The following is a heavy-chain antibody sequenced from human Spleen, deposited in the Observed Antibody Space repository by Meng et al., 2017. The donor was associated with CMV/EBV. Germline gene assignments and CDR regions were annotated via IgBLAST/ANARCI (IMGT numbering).Heavy chain of an antibody. CDR1: GFTLRSFG. Sequence: GESLKISCAASGFTLRSFGMHWVRQAPGKGLEWVAFIRFDGTNKYYADSVKGRFTISRDNAKKTLYLQMNSLRAEDTAVYYCAKEVGEDSSSSRYYYYAMDVWGQGITVTVSS. J-gene: IGHJ6*02. V-gene: IGHV3-30*02. CDR2: IRFDGTNK. D-gene: IGHD6-6*01. CDR3: AKEVGEDSSSSRYYYYAMDV.